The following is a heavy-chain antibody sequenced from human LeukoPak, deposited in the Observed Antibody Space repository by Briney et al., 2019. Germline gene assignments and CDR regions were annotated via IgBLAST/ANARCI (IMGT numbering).Heavy chain of an antibody. D-gene: IGHD6-19*01. V-gene: IGHV3-7*03. CDR1: GLTFSTYW. J-gene: IGHJ4*02. CDR3: AGGSGWLNRQ. CDR2: IKQDGSEK. Sequence: GSLRLSCAASGLTFSTYWMSWVRQAPGKGLEWVANIKQDGSEKYYVDSVKGRFTISRDNAKNSLYLQMNTLRAEDTAVYYCAGGSGWLNRQWGQGTLVTVSS.